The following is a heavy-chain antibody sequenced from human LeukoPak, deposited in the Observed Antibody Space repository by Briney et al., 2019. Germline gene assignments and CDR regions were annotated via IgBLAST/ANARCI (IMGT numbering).Heavy chain of an antibody. Sequence: SETLSLTCTVSGGSISSYYWSWIRQPPGKGLEGIGYIYYSGSTNYNPSLKSRVTISVDTSKNQFSLKLSSVTAADTAVYYCARQRGSVRGVIIYYFDYWGQGTLVTVSS. CDR1: GGSISSYY. CDR2: IYYSGST. J-gene: IGHJ4*02. CDR3: ARQRGSVRGVIIYYFDY. D-gene: IGHD3-10*01. V-gene: IGHV4-59*01.